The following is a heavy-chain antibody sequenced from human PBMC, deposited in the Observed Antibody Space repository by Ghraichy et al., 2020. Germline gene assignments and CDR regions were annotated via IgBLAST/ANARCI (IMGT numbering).Heavy chain of an antibody. Sequence: GGSLRLSCAASGFTFDDYAMHWVRQAPGKGLEWVSGISWNSGSIGYADSVKGRFTISRDNAKNSLYLQMNSLRAEDTALYYCAKEGGSSGWKNWFDPWGQGTLVTVSS. V-gene: IGHV3-9*01. D-gene: IGHD6-19*01. CDR2: ISWNSGSI. J-gene: IGHJ5*02. CDR1: GFTFDDYA. CDR3: AKEGGSSGWKNWFDP.